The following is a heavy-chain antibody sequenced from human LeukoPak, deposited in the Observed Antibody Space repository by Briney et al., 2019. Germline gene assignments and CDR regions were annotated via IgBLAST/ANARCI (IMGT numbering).Heavy chain of an antibody. V-gene: IGHV4-59*10. J-gene: IGHJ4*02. Sequence: GSLRLSCAASGFTFSDYYMSWIRQAPGKGLEWIGRIYTSGSTNYNPSLKSRVTMSVDTSKNQFSLKLSSVTAADTAVYYCARTSYDILTGYSYYFDYWGQGTLVTVSS. CDR1: GFTFSDYY. CDR2: IYTSGST. D-gene: IGHD3-9*01. CDR3: ARTSYDILTGYSYYFDY.